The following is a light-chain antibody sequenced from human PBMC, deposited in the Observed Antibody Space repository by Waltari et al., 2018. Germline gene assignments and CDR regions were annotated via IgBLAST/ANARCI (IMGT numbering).Light chain of an antibody. Sequence: DIQMTQSPSTLSASVVDRVTITCRASQSISSWVAWYQQKPGKAPKLLIYKASSLESGVPSRFSGSGSGTEFTLTISSLQPDDFATYYCQQYNSYLYTFGQGTKLEIK. CDR2: KAS. V-gene: IGKV1-5*03. J-gene: IGKJ2*01. CDR1: QSISSW. CDR3: QQYNSYLYT.